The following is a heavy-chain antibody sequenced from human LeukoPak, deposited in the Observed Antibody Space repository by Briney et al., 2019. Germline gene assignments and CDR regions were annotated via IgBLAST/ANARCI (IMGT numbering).Heavy chain of an antibody. CDR2: ISAYNGNT. J-gene: IGHJ3*02. D-gene: IGHD2-21*02. Sequence: ASVKVSCKASGYTFTSYGISWVRQAPGQGLEWMGWISAYNGNTNYAQKLQGRVTMTTDTSTSTAYMELSSLRSEDTAVYYCARGLSVVTATVDVFDIWGQGTMVTVSS. V-gene: IGHV1-18*01. CDR3: ARGLSVVTATVDVFDI. CDR1: GYTFTSYG.